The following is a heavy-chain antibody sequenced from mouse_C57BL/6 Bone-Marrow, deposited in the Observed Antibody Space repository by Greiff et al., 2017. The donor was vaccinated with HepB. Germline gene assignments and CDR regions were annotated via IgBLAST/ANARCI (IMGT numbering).Heavy chain of an antibody. J-gene: IGHJ2*01. CDR3: ARRATSVVAPYIDY. CDR1: GYTFTDYY. CDR2: INPNNGGT. V-gene: IGHV1-26*01. Sequence: EVQLQQSGPELVKPGASVKISCKASGYTFTDYYMNWVKQSHGKSLEWIGDINPNNGGTSYNQKIKGKATLTVDKSSSTAYMELRSLSSEASAVYYCARRATSVVAPYIDYWGQGTTLTVSS. D-gene: IGHD1-1*01.